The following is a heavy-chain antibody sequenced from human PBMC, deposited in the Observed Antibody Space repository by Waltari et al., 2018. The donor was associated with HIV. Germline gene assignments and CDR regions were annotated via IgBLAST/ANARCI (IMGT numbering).Heavy chain of an antibody. CDR3: AKLGMKNWFDP. Sequence: QVQLVQSGSELKKPGASVKISCRASGYKFTNYAMNWVRQAPGQGPELMGWINTNTGNPTYAQGFTGRFVFSLDTSVSTAYLQINSLKAEDTAVYYCAKLGMKNWFDPWGQGTLVTVSS. CDR1: GYKFTNYA. CDR2: INTNTGNP. V-gene: IGHV7-4-1*02. J-gene: IGHJ5*02. D-gene: IGHD3-3*02.